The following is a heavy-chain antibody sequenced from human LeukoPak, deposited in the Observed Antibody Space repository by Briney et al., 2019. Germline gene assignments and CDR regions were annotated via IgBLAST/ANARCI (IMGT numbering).Heavy chain of an antibody. V-gene: IGHV4-39*07. J-gene: IGHJ4*02. CDR3: ARDWGSRN. CDR1: GGSISSSSYY. D-gene: IGHD3-16*01. CDR2: IYYSGST. Sequence: SETLSLTCTVSGGSISSSSYYWGWIRQPPGKGLEWIGSIYYSGSTYYNPSLKSRVTISVDTSKNQFSLKLSSVTAADTAVYYCARDWGSRNWGQGTLVTVSS.